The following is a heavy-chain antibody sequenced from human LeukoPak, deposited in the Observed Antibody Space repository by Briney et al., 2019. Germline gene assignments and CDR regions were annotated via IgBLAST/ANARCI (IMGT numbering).Heavy chain of an antibody. CDR2: IKSKTDGGTT. CDR1: GFTFSSYA. Sequence: GGSLRLSCAASGFTFSSYAMSWVRQAPGKGLEWVGRIKSKTDGGTTDYAAPVKGRFTISRDDSKNTLYLQMNSLKTEDTAVYYCTSIFGVATFDYWGQGTLVTVSS. D-gene: IGHD3-3*01. J-gene: IGHJ4*02. V-gene: IGHV3-15*01. CDR3: TSIFGVATFDY.